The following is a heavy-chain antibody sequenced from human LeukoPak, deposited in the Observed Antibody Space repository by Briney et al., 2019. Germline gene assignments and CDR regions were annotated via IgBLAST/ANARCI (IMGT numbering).Heavy chain of an antibody. CDR3: VRDEVATIGGYYYYYMDV. D-gene: IGHD5-12*01. V-gene: IGHV3-7*01. CDR2: IKQDGSEK. CDR1: GFTFGDHV. Sequence: GGSLRLSCRASGFTFGDHVMNWFRQAPGKGLEWVANIKQDGSEKYYVDSVKGRFTISRDNAKNSLYLQMNSLRAEDTAVYYCVRDEVATIGGYYYYYMDVWGKGTTVTISS. J-gene: IGHJ6*03.